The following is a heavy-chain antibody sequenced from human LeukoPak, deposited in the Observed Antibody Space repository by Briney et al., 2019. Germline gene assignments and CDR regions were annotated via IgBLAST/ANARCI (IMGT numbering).Heavy chain of an antibody. CDR3: ARDSSWSSSWYKPGGHWFDP. CDR2: IHHSGST. J-gene: IGHJ5*02. CDR1: GYFISSGYY. Sequence: KTSETLSLTCTVSGYFISSGYYWGWIRQPPGKGLQWIGSIHHSGSTYYNPSLKSRVTISVDTSKNQFSLKLSSVTAADTAVYYCARDSSWSSSWYKPGGHWFDPWGQGTLVTVSS. D-gene: IGHD6-13*01. V-gene: IGHV4-38-2*02.